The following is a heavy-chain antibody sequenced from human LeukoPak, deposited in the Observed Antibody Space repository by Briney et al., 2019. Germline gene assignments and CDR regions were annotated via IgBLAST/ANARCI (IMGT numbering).Heavy chain of an antibody. D-gene: IGHD3-22*01. CDR1: GGTFSSYA. V-gene: IGHV1-69*13. Sequence: SVKVSCKASGGTFSSYAISWVRQAPGQGLEWMGGIIPIFATADYAQKFQGRVTITADESTSTAYMELSSLRSEDTAVYYCARGPITTRSHFDYWGQGTLVTVSS. J-gene: IGHJ4*02. CDR2: IIPIFATA. CDR3: ARGPITTRSHFDY.